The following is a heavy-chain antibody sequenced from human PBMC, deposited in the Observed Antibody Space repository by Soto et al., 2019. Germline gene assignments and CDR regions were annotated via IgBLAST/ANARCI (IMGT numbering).Heavy chain of an antibody. CDR3: ARDLGPLEWLLFFAY. CDR1: GFTFSSYS. V-gene: IGHV3-21*01. D-gene: IGHD3-3*01. CDR2: ISSSSSYI. J-gene: IGHJ4*02. Sequence: PGGSLRLSCAASGFTFSSYSMNWVRQAPGKGLEWVSSISSSSSYIYYADSVKGRFTISRDNAKNSLYLQMNSLRAEDTAVYYCARDLGPLEWLLFFAYCGQGTLVTVSS.